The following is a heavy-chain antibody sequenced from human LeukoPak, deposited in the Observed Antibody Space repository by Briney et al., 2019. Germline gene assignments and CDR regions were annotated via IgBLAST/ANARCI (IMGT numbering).Heavy chain of an antibody. V-gene: IGHV1-46*01. D-gene: IGHD3-22*01. Sequence: ASVKVSCKTSGYSFTSYYIHWVRQAPGQGLEWMGIINPSGGSTTYAQKFQGRVTMTTDTSTSTAYMELRSLRSDDTAVYYCARMYYYDSSGPFDYWGQGTLVTVSS. J-gene: IGHJ4*02. CDR2: INPSGGST. CDR1: GYSFTSYY. CDR3: ARMYYYDSSGPFDY.